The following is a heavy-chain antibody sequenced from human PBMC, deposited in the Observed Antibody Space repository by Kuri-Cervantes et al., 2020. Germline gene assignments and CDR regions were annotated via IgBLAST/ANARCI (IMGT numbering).Heavy chain of an antibody. CDR1: GFTFSSYW. J-gene: IGHJ6*02. V-gene: IGHV3-7*01. CDR2: IKQDGSEK. CDR3: ARERPYYYYGMDV. Sequence: GGSLRLSCAASGFTFSSYWMSWVRQAPGKGQEWVANIKQDGSEKYYVDSVKGRFTISRDNSKNTLYLQMNSLRAEDTAVYYCARERPYYYYGMDVWGQGTTVTVSS.